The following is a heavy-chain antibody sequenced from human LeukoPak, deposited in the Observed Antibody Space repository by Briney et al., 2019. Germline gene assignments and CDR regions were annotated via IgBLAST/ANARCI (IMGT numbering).Heavy chain of an antibody. D-gene: IGHD6-13*01. J-gene: IGHJ4*02. CDR2: ISGSGGST. V-gene: IGHV3-23*01. CDR3: AKGSLGTLYAGSWYYFDY. Sequence: PGGSLRLSCAASGFTFSSYAMSWVRQAPGKGLEWVSAISGSGGSTYYADSVKGRFTISRDNSKNTLYLQMNSLRAEDTAVYYCAKGSLGTLYAGSWYYFDYWGQGTLVTVSS. CDR1: GFTFSSYA.